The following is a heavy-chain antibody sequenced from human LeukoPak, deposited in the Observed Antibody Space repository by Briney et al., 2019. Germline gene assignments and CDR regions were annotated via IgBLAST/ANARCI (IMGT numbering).Heavy chain of an antibody. CDR2: ISYDGSNK. D-gene: IGHD2/OR15-2a*01. CDR1: RFTLSSSS. J-gene: IGHJ4*02. CDR3: ARSFGSRGGPYYFDY. Sequence: PGGSLRLSCAASRFTLSSSSMSWVRQAPGKGLEWVAVISYDGSNKYYADSVKGRFTISRDNSKNTLHLQMNSLRAEDTAVYYCARSFGSRGGPYYFDYWGQGTLVTVSS. V-gene: IGHV3-30-3*01.